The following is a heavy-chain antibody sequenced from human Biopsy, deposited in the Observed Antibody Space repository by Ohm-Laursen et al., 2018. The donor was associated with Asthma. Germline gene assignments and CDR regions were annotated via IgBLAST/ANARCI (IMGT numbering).Heavy chain of an antibody. CDR1: GTHFGSYN. V-gene: IGHV3-30-3*01. CDR3: AREMRAGRGNAFDI. CDR2: ITFDGSTQ. Sequence: SLRLSCAASGTHFGSYNMHWARQAPGKGLEWVAVITFDGSTQHYGDSVKGRFTISRDNSKNMLFLQMNSLRAEDTAVYYCAREMRAGRGNAFDIWGQGTMVTVSS. D-gene: IGHD6-19*01. J-gene: IGHJ3*02.